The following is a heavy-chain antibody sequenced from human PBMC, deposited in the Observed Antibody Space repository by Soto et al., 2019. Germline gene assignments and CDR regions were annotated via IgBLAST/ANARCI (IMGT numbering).Heavy chain of an antibody. CDR1: GGTFSSYA. CDR3: ARSQGGSTSLDIYYYYYYGMGV. J-gene: IGHJ6*02. D-gene: IGHD2-2*01. Sequence: SVKVSCKAPGGTFSSYAISWVRQAPGQGLEWMGGIIPIFGTANYAQKFQGRVTITADESTSTGYMELSSLRSEDTAVYYCARSQGGSTSLDIYYYYYYGMGVWGQGTTVTVSS. CDR2: IIPIFGTA. V-gene: IGHV1-69*13.